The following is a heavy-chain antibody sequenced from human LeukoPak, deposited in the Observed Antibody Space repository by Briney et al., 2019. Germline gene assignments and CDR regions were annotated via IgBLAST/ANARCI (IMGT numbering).Heavy chain of an antibody. CDR1: GFTFSSYA. CDR3: AKRESLSY. V-gene: IGHV3-30*02. D-gene: IGHD3-16*02. Sequence: GGSLRLSCAASGFTFSSYAMHWVRQAPGKGLEWAAFIRYDGSNKYYADSVKGRFTISRDNSKNTLYLQMNSLRGEDTAVYYCAKRESLSYWGQGTLVTVSS. J-gene: IGHJ4*02. CDR2: IRYDGSNK.